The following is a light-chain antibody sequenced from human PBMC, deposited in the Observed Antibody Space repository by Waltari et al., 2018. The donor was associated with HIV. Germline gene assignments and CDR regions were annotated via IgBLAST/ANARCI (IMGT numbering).Light chain of an antibody. CDR1: NSNIGADYD. Sequence: QSVLTQPPSLSGIPGQRLTISCTGSNSNIGADYDLHWYQHLPGTAPKVLIYGNTNRPSGGPDRFSGSKSGASASLVITGLQAEDEADYYCQSYDNSLSGTYVFGGGTKVNVL. J-gene: IGLJ1*01. V-gene: IGLV1-40*01. CDR2: GNT. CDR3: QSYDNSLSGTYV.